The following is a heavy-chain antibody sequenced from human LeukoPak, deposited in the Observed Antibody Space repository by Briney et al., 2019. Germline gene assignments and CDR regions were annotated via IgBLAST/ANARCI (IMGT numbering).Heavy chain of an antibody. CDR1: GLTFSSYV. CDR3: APPRGDSSGYYYVY. V-gene: IGHV3-23*01. CDR2: ISASGGST. D-gene: IGHD3-22*01. Sequence: SGGSLRLCCTASGLTFSSYVMSWVRQAPGKGPEWVSTISASGGSTQYADSVKGRFIISRDNSKNTLYLQMNSLRAEDTAVYYCAPPRGDSSGYYYVYWGQGTLVTVSS. J-gene: IGHJ4*02.